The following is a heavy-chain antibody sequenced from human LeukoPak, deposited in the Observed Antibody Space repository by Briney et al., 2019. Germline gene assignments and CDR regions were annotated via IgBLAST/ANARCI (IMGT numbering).Heavy chain of an antibody. J-gene: IGHJ4*02. D-gene: IGHD2-2*01. CDR2: IKEDGNEK. CDR1: GLTFSNYW. CDR3: ARDRSRFYY. Sequence: GGSLRLSCAASGLTFSNYWMNWVRQAPGKGLEWVANIKEDGNEKYYVDSVKGRFTISRDNAKKSLYLQMNSLRAEDTAVYYCARDRSRFYYWGQGTPVTVSS. V-gene: IGHV3-7*01.